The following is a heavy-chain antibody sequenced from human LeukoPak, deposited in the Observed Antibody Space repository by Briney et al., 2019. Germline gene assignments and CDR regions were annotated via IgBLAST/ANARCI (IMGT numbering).Heavy chain of an antibody. J-gene: IGHJ4*02. V-gene: IGHV3-30*04. Sequence: GRSLRLSCAASGFTFSSYARHWVRQAPGKGLEWVAVISDDRSNKYYADSGKGRFTISRDNSKNTLYLKMNSLRAEDTAVYYCARVTMVRGYYFPPNDYWGQGTLVTVSS. CDR1: GFTFSSYA. CDR3: ARVTMVRGYYFPPNDY. D-gene: IGHD3-10*01. CDR2: ISDDRSNK.